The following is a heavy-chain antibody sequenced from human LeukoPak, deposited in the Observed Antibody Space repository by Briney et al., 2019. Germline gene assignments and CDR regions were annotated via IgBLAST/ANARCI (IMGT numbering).Heavy chain of an antibody. Sequence: PGGSLRLSCAASGFTFSSYGMHWVRQAPGKGLEWVAVIWYDGSNKYYADSVKGRFTISRDNSKNTLYLQMNSLRAEDTAVYYCAKAGYCSSTSCQEHYYYYMDVWGKGTTVTVSS. V-gene: IGHV3-33*06. CDR3: AKAGYCSSTSCQEHYYYYMDV. CDR1: GFTFSSYG. J-gene: IGHJ6*03. D-gene: IGHD2-2*01. CDR2: IWYDGSNK.